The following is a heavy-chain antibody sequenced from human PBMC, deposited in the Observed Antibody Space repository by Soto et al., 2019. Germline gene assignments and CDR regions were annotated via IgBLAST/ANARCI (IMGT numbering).Heavy chain of an antibody. CDR3: ASGIQLWLRRINNGYSG. CDR2: IIPMFGTA. D-gene: IGHD5-18*01. J-gene: IGHJ4*02. V-gene: IGHV1-69*12. CDR1: GGTFSTYA. Sequence: QVQLVQSGAEVKKPESSVKVSCKAPGGTFSTYAISWVRQAPGQGLEWRGGIIPMFGTANYAQRFQDRVTITADESTNTVHMELSSLRSEDTAVYFCASGIQLWLRRINNGYSGWGQGTLVTVSS.